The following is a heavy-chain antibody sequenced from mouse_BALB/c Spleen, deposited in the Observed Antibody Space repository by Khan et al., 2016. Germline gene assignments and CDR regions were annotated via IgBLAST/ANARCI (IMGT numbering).Heavy chain of an antibody. Sequence: QVQLQQPGAELVRPGAPVKLSCKATGHPFTTYWMNWFKQRPEQGLEWIGRIDPYDSETHYDQKFKDKAILTVDKSSSTAFMQLSSLTSEDSAVYYCARGSKVFDYWGQGTTLTVSS. J-gene: IGHJ2*01. CDR2: IDPYDSET. V-gene: IGHV1-52*01. CDR3: ARGSKVFDY. CDR1: GHPFTTYW.